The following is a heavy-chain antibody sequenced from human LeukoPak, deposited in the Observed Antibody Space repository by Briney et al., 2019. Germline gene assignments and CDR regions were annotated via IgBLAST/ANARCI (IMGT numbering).Heavy chain of an antibody. V-gene: IGHV3-23*01. CDR3: AKDVGKWESLHFFDY. CDR2: ISGSGAST. CDR1: GFTFSNYA. Sequence: GGSLRLSCAASGFTFSNYAMNWVRQAPGKGLEWISGISGSGASTYYADSVKGRFTISRDDSRNTLYLQMNSLRGDDTAVYYCAKDVGKWESLHFFDYWGQGTLVTVSS. D-gene: IGHD1-26*01. J-gene: IGHJ4*02.